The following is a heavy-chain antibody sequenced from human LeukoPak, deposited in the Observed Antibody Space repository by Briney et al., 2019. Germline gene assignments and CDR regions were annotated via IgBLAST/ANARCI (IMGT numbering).Heavy chain of an antibody. D-gene: IGHD4-17*01. J-gene: IGHJ5*02. V-gene: IGHV7-4-1*02. Sequence: ASVKVSCKASGYTFTSYAMNWVRQAPGQGLEWMGWINTNTGNPTYAQGFTGRFVFSLDTSVSTAYLQISSLKAEDTAVYYCARAVTPGDYVKDNWFDPWGQGTLVTVSS. CDR2: INTNTGNP. CDR3: ARAVTPGDYVKDNWFDP. CDR1: GYTFTSYA.